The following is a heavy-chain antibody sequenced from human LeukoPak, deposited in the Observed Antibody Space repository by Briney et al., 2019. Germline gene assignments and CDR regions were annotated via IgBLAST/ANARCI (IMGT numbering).Heavy chain of an antibody. J-gene: IGHJ4*02. V-gene: IGHV4-4*02. CDR3: ATPKGYYYGSGPGYFNY. CDR1: GDSISSSNC. Sequence: SETLSLTCSVSGDSISSSNCWSWVRQSPGKGLDWIGEFCHSGSTNYNPSLKTRVAISMDKSKNQFSLKLTSVTAADTAVYYCATPKGYYYGSGPGYFNYWGQGTLVTVSS. CDR2: FCHSGST. D-gene: IGHD3-10*01.